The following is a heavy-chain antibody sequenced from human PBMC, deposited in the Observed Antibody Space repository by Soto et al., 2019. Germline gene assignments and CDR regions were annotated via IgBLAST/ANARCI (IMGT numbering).Heavy chain of an antibody. V-gene: IGHV3-64D*06. D-gene: IGHD6-19*01. Sequence: PGGSLRLSCSASGFTFSRYAMHWVRQAPGKGLEYVSAISSNGGSTYYADSVKGRFTISRDNSKNMVYFQMSSLRAEDTAVYYCAPYPAVAGDQPFDSWGQRTLVTVSS. J-gene: IGHJ4*02. CDR1: GFTFSRYA. CDR2: ISSNGGST. CDR3: APYPAVAGDQPFDS.